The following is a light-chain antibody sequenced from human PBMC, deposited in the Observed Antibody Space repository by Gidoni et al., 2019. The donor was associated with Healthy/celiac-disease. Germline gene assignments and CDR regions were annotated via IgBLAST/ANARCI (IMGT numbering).Light chain of an antibody. J-gene: IGKJ5*01. V-gene: IGKV1-33*01. CDR1: QDISNY. CDR3: QQYDNLPIT. Sequence: DIQMTQSPSSLSASVGDRVTITSQASQDISNYLNWYQQKPGKAPKLLIYDASNLETGVASRFSGSGSGTDFTFTISSLQPEDIATYYCQQYDNLPITFGQGTRLEIK. CDR2: DAS.